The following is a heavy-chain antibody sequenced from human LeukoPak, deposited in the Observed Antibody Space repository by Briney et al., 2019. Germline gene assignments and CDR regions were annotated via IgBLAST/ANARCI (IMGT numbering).Heavy chain of an antibody. V-gene: IGHV3-33*01. J-gene: IGHJ6*02. CDR3: ARVVLPPATGDYYGMDV. CDR2: IWYDGSNK. D-gene: IGHD2-2*01. CDR1: GFTFSSYG. Sequence: GGSLRLSCAASGFTFSSYGMHWVRQAPGKGLEWVAVIWYDGSNKYYADSVKGRFTISRDNSKNTLYLQMNSLRAEDTAVYYCARVVLPPATGDYYGMDVWGQGTTVTVSS.